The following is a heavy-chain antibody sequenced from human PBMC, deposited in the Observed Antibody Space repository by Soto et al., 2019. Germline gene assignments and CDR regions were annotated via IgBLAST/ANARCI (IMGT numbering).Heavy chain of an antibody. D-gene: IGHD6-13*01. CDR3: ARNPGIAAAGTSYYYYYGMDV. CDR1: GFTFSSYS. V-gene: IGHV3-21*01. CDR2: ISSSSSYI. J-gene: IGHJ6*02. Sequence: KPGGSLRLSCAASGFTFSSYSMNWVRQAPGKGLEWVSSISSSSSYIYYADSVKGRFTISRDNAKNSLYLQMNSLRAEDTAVYYCARNPGIAAAGTSYYYYYGMDVWGQGTTVTVSS.